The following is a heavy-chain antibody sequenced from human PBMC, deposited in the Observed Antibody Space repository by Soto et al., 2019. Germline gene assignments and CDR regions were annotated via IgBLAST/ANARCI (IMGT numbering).Heavy chain of an antibody. CDR1: GFTFSSYA. Sequence: GGSLRLSCAASGFTFSSYAMSWVRQAPGKGLEWVSAISGNDSSTYYADYVKGRFTISRDNSKNTLYLQMNSLRDEDTAVYYCVRGGGVGTTWGYYWGQGAQVTVSS. CDR2: ISGNDSST. J-gene: IGHJ4*02. CDR3: VRGGGVGTTWGYY. V-gene: IGHV3-23*01. D-gene: IGHD1-26*01.